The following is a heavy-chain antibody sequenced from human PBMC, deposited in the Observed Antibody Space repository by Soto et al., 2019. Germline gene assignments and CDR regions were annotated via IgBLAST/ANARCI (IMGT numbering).Heavy chain of an antibody. Sequence: QVQLVQSGAEVKRPGSSVKVSCEASGGYTFIWVRQAPGQGLEWVGRVVPVLDITHYAQKFQDRVTITADTSSNTAYMELRGLRSEDTAMYYCAKDTVGRQLVFESWGQGTLITVSS. CDR3: AKDTVGRQLVFES. V-gene: IGHV1-69*08. J-gene: IGHJ4*02. CDR1: GGYT. CDR2: VVPVLDIT. D-gene: IGHD1-1*01.